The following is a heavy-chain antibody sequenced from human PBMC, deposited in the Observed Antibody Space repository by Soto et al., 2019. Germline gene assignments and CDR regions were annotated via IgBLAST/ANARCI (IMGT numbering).Heavy chain of an antibody. CDR1: GNSVTGKH. CDR3: ARDSYGITGYFHYHFEY. Sequence: SAKVSCKATGNSVTGKHMYWARHAHGRRLEWIGWINPNSGGTNFAQKFQGRVTMTRDTSISTVYMELSGLRSDDTAVYYCARDSYGITGYFHYHFEYWGQGSLLTVSS. J-gene: IGHJ4*02. V-gene: IGHV1-2*02. D-gene: IGHD1-20*01. CDR2: INPNSGGT.